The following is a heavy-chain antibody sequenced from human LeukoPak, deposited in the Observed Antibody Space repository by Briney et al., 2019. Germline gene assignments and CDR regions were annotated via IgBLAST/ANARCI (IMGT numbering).Heavy chain of an antibody. D-gene: IGHD3-22*01. CDR3: ASSGYYDSSIFDY. J-gene: IGHJ4*02. CDR2: ISSDGTDK. CDR1: GFTFSRYG. Sequence: PGGSLRLSCEASGFTFSRYGMHWVRQAPGKGLEWVAVISSDGTDKPSADSVEGRFTISRDNSKNTLYLQMSSLRAEDTAVYYRASSGYYDSSIFDYWGQGTLVTVSS. V-gene: IGHV3-30*03.